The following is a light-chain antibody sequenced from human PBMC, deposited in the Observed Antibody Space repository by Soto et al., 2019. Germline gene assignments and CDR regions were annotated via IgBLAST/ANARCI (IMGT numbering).Light chain of an antibody. CDR2: EVS. CDR3: SSYAGSNNEGV. V-gene: IGLV2-8*01. CDR1: SSDVGGYNY. Sequence: QSALTQPPSASGSPGQSATISCTGTSSDVGGYNYVSWYQQHPGKAPKLMIYEVSKRPSGVPDRFSGSKSGNTASLTVSGLQAEDEADYYCSSYAGSNNEGVFGGGTQLTVL. J-gene: IGLJ3*02.